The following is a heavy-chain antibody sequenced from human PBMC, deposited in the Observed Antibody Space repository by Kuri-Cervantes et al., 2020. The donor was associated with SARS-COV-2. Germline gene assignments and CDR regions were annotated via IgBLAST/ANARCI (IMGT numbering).Heavy chain of an antibody. CDR3: AKRSAVAPESMDV. V-gene: IGHV3-21*01. D-gene: IGHD6-19*01. J-gene: IGHJ6*02. Sequence: GESLKISCAASGFTFSSYSMNWVRQAPGKGLEWVSSISSSSSYIYYADSVKGRFTISRDNAKNSLYLQMNSLRAEDTAVYYCAKRSAVAPESMDVWGQGITVTVSS. CDR2: ISSSSSYI. CDR1: GFTFSSYS.